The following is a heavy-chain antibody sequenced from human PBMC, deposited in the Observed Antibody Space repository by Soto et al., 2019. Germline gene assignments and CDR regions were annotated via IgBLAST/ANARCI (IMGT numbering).Heavy chain of an antibody. J-gene: IGHJ6*02. D-gene: IGHD2-21*01. V-gene: IGHV4-31*02. CDR1: DGSSGPGGCY. CDR2: IQFRGST. CDR3: ARGELPTEMGV. Sequence: SEPLSLTWTVSDGSSGPGGCYCSRIRQLPGNGLEWIRDIQFRGSTYHNPALKSRVSIPVDTSKTQSTLRLGSVTAAVTALYCCARGELPTEMGVWGQGTTVTV.